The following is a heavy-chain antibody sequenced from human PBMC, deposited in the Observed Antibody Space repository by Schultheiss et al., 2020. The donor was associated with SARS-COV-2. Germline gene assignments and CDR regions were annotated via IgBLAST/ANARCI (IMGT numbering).Heavy chain of an antibody. D-gene: IGHD1-26*01. V-gene: IGHV3-7*03. Sequence: GGSLRLSCAASGFTFSSYWMSWVRQAPGKGLEWVANIKQDGSEKYYVDSVKGRFTISRDNAKNSLYLQMNSLRAEDTAVYYCARLVVVGAIINFDYWGQGTLGSVPQ. CDR1: GFTFSSYW. CDR3: ARLVVVGAIINFDY. J-gene: IGHJ4*02. CDR2: IKQDGSEK.